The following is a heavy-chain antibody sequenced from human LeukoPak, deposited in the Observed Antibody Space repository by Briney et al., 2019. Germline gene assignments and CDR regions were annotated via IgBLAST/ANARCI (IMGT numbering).Heavy chain of an antibody. Sequence: GGSLRLSCAASGFTFSDYYMSWIRQAPGKGLEWVSYTSSSGSTIYYADSVKGRFTISRDNAKNSLYLQMNSLRAEDTAVYYCARGFRRGYSYGYNFDYWGQGTLVTVSS. CDR2: TSSSGSTI. CDR1: GFTFSDYY. V-gene: IGHV3-11*04. CDR3: ARGFRRGYSYGYNFDY. J-gene: IGHJ4*02. D-gene: IGHD5-18*01.